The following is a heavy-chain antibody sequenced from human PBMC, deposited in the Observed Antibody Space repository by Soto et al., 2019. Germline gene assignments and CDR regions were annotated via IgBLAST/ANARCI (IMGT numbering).Heavy chain of an antibody. V-gene: IGHV3-23*01. CDR2: ISGSGGST. J-gene: IGHJ5*02. CDR3: AKGLGYCSSTSCYGSARNNWFDP. Sequence: EVQLLESWGGLVQPGGSLRLSCAASGFTFSSYAMSWVRQAPGKGLEWGSAISGSGGSTYYVDSVKGLFTISRDNSKNTLYLQMNSLRAEDTAVYYCAKGLGYCSSTSCYGSARNNWFDPWGQGTLVTVSS. D-gene: IGHD2-2*01. CDR1: GFTFSSYA.